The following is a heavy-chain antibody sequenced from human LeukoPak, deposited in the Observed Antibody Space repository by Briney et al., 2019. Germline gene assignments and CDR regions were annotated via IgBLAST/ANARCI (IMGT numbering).Heavy chain of an antibody. CDR3: AKVGHSSWGDY. D-gene: IGHD6-13*01. CDR2: ISYDGSNK. Sequence: GGSLRLSCAASGFTFSSYGMHWVRQAPGKGLEWVAVISYDGSNKYYADSVKCRFTISRDNSKNTLYLQMNSLRAEDTAVYYCAKVGHSSWGDYWGQGTLVTVSS. J-gene: IGHJ4*02. V-gene: IGHV3-30*18. CDR1: GFTFSSYG.